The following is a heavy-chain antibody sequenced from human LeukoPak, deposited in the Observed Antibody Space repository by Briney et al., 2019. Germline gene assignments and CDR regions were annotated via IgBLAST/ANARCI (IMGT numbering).Heavy chain of an antibody. J-gene: IGHJ6*03. V-gene: IGHV4-39*01. CDR2: IYYSGST. CDR1: GGSISSSSYY. Sequence: KPSETLSLTCTVSGGSISSSSYYWGWIRQPPGKGLEWIGSIYYSGSTYYNPSLKSRVTISVDTSKNQFSLKLSSVTAADTAVYYCARGRHSSSWLYYYYYMDVWGKGTTVTVSS. CDR3: ARGRHSSSWLYYYYYMDV. D-gene: IGHD6-13*01.